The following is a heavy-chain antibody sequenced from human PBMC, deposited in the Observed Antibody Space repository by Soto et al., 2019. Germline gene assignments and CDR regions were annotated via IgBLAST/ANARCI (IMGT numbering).Heavy chain of an antibody. CDR2: ISYDGSNK. CDR3: ARDLEGVRDYGDYFDY. D-gene: IGHD4-17*01. J-gene: IGHJ4*02. CDR1: GFTFSSYA. Sequence: QVQLVESGGGVVQPGRSLRLSCAASGFTFSSYAMHWVRQAPGKGLEWVAVISYDGSNKYYADSVKGRFTISRDNSKNTLYLQMNSLRAEDTAVYYCARDLEGVRDYGDYFDYWGQGTLVTVSS. V-gene: IGHV3-30-3*01.